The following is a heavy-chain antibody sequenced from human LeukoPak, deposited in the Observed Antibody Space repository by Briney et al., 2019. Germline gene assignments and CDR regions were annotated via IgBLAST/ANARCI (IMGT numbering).Heavy chain of an antibody. V-gene: IGHV4-34*01. D-gene: IGHD3-3*01. Sequence: PSETLSLTCAVYGGSFSGYYWSWIRQPPGKGLEWIGEINHSGSTNYNPSLKSRVTISVDTSKNQFSLKLTFVTAADTAVYYCARGFRVAIFDYWGQETLVTVSS. CDR1: GGSFSGYY. CDR2: INHSGST. CDR3: ARGFRVAIFDY. J-gene: IGHJ4*02.